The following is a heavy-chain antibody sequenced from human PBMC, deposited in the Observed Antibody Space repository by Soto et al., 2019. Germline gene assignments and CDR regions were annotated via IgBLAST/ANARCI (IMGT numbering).Heavy chain of an antibody. Sequence: EVQLVESGGGLVQPGGSLRLSCAASGFTFSSYWTHWVRQVPGKGLVWVSRIKSDASTIMYADSVKGRFTISRDNAKNTLYLQVNSLRPEDTAVYYCVRGGSANYYGLFDSWGQGTLVTVSS. V-gene: IGHV3-74*03. CDR1: GFTFSSYW. CDR2: IKSDASTI. D-gene: IGHD1-26*01. CDR3: VRGGSANYYGLFDS. J-gene: IGHJ4*02.